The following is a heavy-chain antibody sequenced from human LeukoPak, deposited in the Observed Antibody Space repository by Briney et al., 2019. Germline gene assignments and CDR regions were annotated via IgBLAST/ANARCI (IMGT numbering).Heavy chain of an antibody. CDR2: IRYDGSNK. Sequence: PGGSLRLSCAASGFTFSSYGMHWVRQAPGKGLEWVAFIRYDGSNKYYADSVKGRFTISRDNSKNTLYLQMNSLRAEDTAVYYCAKTKGDYYGSGSYYYYYYMDVWGKGTTVTISS. CDR1: GFTFSSYG. CDR3: AKTKGDYYGSGSYYYYYYMDV. V-gene: IGHV3-30*02. D-gene: IGHD3-10*01. J-gene: IGHJ6*03.